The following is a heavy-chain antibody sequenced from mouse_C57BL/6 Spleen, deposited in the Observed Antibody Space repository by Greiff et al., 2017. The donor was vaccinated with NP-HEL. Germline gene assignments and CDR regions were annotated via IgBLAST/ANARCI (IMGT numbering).Heavy chain of an antibody. CDR2: INPNNGGT. D-gene: IGHD1-1*01. CDR1: GYTFTDYN. Sequence: EVQGVESGPELVKPGASVKMSCKASGYTFTDYNMHWVKQSHGKSLEWIGYINPNNGGTSYNQKFKGKATLTVNKSSSTAYMELRSLTSEDSAVYYCASSSFYYAMDYWGQGTSVTVSS. CDR3: ASSSFYYAMDY. J-gene: IGHJ4*01. V-gene: IGHV1-22*01.